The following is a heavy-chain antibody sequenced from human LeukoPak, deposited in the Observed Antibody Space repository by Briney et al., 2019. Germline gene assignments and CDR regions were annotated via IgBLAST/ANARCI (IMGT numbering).Heavy chain of an antibody. V-gene: IGHV3-30-3*01. CDR2: ISYDGNTI. CDR3: AKGHYYGSGSLNY. J-gene: IGHJ4*02. D-gene: IGHD3-10*01. CDR1: EVTFRNYA. Sequence: GGSLRLSCAASEVTFRNYAVHWVRQAPGKGLQWVAVISYDGNTIHYADSVKGRFIISRDTSKNTLYVQMNSLRAEDTAVYYCAKGHYYGSGSLNYWGQGTLVTVSS.